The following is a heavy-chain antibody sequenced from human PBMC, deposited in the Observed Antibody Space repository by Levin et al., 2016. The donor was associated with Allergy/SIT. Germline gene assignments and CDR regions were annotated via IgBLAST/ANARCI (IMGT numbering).Heavy chain of an antibody. J-gene: IGHJ4*02. CDR2: INHSGST. CDR1: GGSFSGYY. D-gene: IGHD4-11*01. CDR3: ARGFGNYVFGYYFDY. V-gene: IGHV4-34*01. Sequence: GSLRLSCAVYGGSFSGYYWSWIRQPPGKGLEWIGEINHSGSTNYNPSLKSRVTISVDTSKNQFSLKLSSVTAADTAVYYCARGFGNYVFGYYFDYWGQGTLVTVSS.